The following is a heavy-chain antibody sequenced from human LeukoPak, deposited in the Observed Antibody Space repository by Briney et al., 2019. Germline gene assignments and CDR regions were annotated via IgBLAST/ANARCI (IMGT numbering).Heavy chain of an antibody. D-gene: IGHD3-10*01. J-gene: IGHJ6*03. CDR1: GYTFTSYD. CDR3: AALWFGASYYYMDV. V-gene: IGHV1-8*01. Sequence: ASVKVSCKASGYTFTSYDINWVRQATGQGLEWMGWMNPNSGNTGYAQKFQGRVTTTRNTSISTAYMELSSLRSEDTAVYYCAALWFGASYYYMDVWGKGTTVTVSS. CDR2: MNPNSGNT.